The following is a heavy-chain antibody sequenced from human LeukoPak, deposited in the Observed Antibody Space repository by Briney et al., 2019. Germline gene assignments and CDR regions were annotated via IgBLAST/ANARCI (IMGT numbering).Heavy chain of an antibody. J-gene: IGHJ4*02. D-gene: IGHD3-16*01. CDR2: IKHDESEK. CDR3: TRRLDD. Sequence: GGSLRLSCADSGFSFNSDWMDWVRQAPGKGLEWVANIKHDESEKNYLDSVKGRFTISRDNAQNSLYLQMNGLRVEDTAVYYCTRRLDDWGQGTLVTVSS. CDR1: GFSFNSDW. V-gene: IGHV3-7*01.